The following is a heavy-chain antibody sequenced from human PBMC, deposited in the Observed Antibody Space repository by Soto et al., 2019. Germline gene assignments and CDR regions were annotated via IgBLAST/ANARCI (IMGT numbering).Heavy chain of an antibody. Sequence: GGSLRLSCVTSGFTFSNYAMSWVRQAPGKGLEWVSTINGGGRVTYYADSVQGRFTISRDNTKNTLFLQMTSLRSEDTALYYCARDAGPGLYYFDYWGQGTLVTVSS. J-gene: IGHJ4*02. V-gene: IGHV3-23*01. CDR1: GFTFSNYA. CDR2: INGGGRVT. CDR3: ARDAGPGLYYFDY.